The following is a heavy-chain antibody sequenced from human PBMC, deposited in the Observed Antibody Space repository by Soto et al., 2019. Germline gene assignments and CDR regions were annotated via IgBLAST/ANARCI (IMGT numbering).Heavy chain of an antibody. CDR1: GYSFTSYW. V-gene: IGHV5-10-1*01. CDR3: ARQEYYYDSSGYRPVRFFDY. D-gene: IGHD3-22*01. CDR2: IDPSDSYT. Sequence: GESLKISCKGSGYSFTSYWISWVRQMPGKGLEWMGRIDPSDSYTNYSPSFQGHVTISADKSISTAYLQWSSLKASDTAMYYCARQEYYYDSSGYRPVRFFDYWGQGNLVTVSS. J-gene: IGHJ4*02.